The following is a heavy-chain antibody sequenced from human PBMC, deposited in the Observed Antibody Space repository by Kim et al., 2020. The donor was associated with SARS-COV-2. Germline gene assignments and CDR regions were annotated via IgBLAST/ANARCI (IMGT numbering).Heavy chain of an antibody. CDR1: GGTFSSYA. CDR3: ARDLFNNGYPILAR. V-gene: IGHV1-69*13. J-gene: IGHJ4*02. D-gene: IGHD5-12*01. CDR2: IIPIFGTA. Sequence: SVKVSCKASGGTFSSYAISWVRQAPGQGLEWMGGIIPIFGTANYAQKFQGRVTITADESTSTAYMELSSLRSEDTAVYYCARDLFNNGYPILARWGQGTLVTVSS.